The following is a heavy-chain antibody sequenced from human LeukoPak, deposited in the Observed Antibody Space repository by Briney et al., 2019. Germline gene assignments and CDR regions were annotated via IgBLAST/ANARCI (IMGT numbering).Heavy chain of an antibody. V-gene: IGHV3-23*01. CDR1: GFTFSRYA. CDR3: AKDPYRASSGLVDY. CDR2: ISGSGGSI. D-gene: IGHD5-12*01. J-gene: IGHJ4*01. Sequence: GGSLRLSCAASGFTFSRYAMSWVRQAPGKGLEWVSTISGSGGSIDYADSVKGRFTISRDNSKNTLYLQMNSLRAADTAVYYCAKDPYRASSGLVDYWGHGTLVTVSS.